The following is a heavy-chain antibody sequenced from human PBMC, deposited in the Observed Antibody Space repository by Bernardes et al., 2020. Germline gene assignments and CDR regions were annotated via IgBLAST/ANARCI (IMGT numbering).Heavy chain of an antibody. D-gene: IGHD2-15*01. Sequence: ASVKVSCKASGYTFTSYDINWVRQATGQGLEWMGWMNPNSGNTGYAQKFQGRVTMTRNTSISTAYMELSSLRSEDTAVYYCARGGHQYCSGGSCYSLVYYYGMDVWGKGTTVTVSS. CDR3: ARGGHQYCSGGSCYSLVYYYGMDV. CDR2: MNPNSGNT. CDR1: GYTFTSYD. V-gene: IGHV1-8*01. J-gene: IGHJ6*04.